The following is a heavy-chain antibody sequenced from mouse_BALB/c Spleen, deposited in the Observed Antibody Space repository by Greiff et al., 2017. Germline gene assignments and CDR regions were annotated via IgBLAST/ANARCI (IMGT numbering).Heavy chain of an antibody. CDR2: ISSGGSYT. CDR1: GFTFSSYG. V-gene: IGHV5-6*01. J-gene: IGHJ4*01. CDR3: ARSGGPLYAMDY. D-gene: IGHD3-1*01. Sequence: EVHLVESGGDLVKPGGSLKLSCAASGFTFSSYGMSWVRQTPDKRLEWVATISSGGSYTYYPDSVKGRFTISRDNAKNTLYLQMSSLKSEDTAMYYCARSGGPLYAMDYWGQGTSVTVSS.